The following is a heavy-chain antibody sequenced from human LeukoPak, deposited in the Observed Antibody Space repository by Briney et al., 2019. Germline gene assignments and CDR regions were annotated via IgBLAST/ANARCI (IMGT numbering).Heavy chain of an antibody. V-gene: IGHV3-21*01. CDR1: GFTFSSYS. Sequence: GGSLRLSCAASGFTFSSYSMNWVRQAPGKGLEWVSSISSSSSYIYYADSVKGRFTISRDNAKNSLYLQMNSLGAEDTAVYYCARGGGPSIAVAGTDYWGQGTLVTVSS. J-gene: IGHJ4*02. CDR2: ISSSSSYI. CDR3: ARGGGPSIAVAGTDY. D-gene: IGHD6-19*01.